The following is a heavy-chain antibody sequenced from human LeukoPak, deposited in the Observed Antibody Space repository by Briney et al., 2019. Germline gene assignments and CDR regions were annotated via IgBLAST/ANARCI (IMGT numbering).Heavy chain of an antibody. CDR3: ASDTIIVTFGGVGGRAYPDY. CDR2: ISSSSRYI. J-gene: IGHJ4*02. Sequence: PGGSLRLSCAASGFTLSDYSMNWVRQAPGKGLEWVSSISSSSRYIYYADSVKGRFTISRDNAKNSLFLQMNSLRAEDTAVYYCASDTIIVTFGGVGGRAYPDYWGQGTLVTVSS. V-gene: IGHV3-21*01. D-gene: IGHD3-16*01. CDR1: GFTLSDYS.